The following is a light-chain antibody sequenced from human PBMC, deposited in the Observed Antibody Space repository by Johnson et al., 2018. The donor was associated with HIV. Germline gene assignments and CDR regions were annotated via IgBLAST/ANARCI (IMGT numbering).Light chain of an antibody. Sequence: QSVLTQPPSVSAAPGQEVTISCSGSSSNIGNTYVSWYQQLPGTAPKLLIYENSKRPSGIPDRFSGSQFATSPTLGIPGPKNGDEADYYCGTWDSSLSGVFGTGTKVTVL. CDR2: ENS. V-gene: IGLV1-51*02. CDR1: SSNIGNTY. J-gene: IGLJ1*01. CDR3: GTWDSSLSGV.